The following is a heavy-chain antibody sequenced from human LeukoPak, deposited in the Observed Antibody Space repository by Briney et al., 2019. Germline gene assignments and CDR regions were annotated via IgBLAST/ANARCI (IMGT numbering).Heavy chain of an antibody. J-gene: IGHJ4*02. CDR1: GASLSETS. V-gene: IGHV1-46*01. D-gene: IGHD3-10*01. CDR2: INPSGGST. Sequence: ASVKVSCKVSGASLSETSIHWVRQAPGQGLEWMGIINPSGGSTSYAQKFQGRVTMTRDTSTSTVYMELSSLRSEDTAVYYCARDFYGSGSYYLHWGQGTLVTVSS. CDR3: ARDFYGSGSYYLH.